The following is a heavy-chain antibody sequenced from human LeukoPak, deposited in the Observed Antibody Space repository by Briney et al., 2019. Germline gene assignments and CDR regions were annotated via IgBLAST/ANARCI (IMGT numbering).Heavy chain of an antibody. D-gene: IGHD2-15*01. V-gene: IGHV1-8*01. J-gene: IGHJ4*02. Sequence: ASVKVSCKASGYTFTSYDINWVRQATGQGLEWMGWMNPNSGNTGYAQKFQGRVTMTRNTSISTAYMELSSLRSEDTAVYYCARCIVGSCYSEAGGGFDYWGQGTLATVSS. CDR3: ARCIVGSCYSEAGGGFDY. CDR1: GYTFTSYD. CDR2: MNPNSGNT.